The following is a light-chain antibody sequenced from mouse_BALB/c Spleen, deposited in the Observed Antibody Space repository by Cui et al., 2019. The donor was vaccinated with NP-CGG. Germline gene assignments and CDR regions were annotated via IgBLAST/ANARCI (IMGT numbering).Light chain of an antibody. V-gene: IGLV1*01. CDR3: ALWYSNHWV. CDR2: GTN. Sequence: QAVVTQASAPTTSPGETVTLTCRSSTGTVTTSNYANWVQEKPAHLFTGLIGGTNNRAPGVPARFSGSLIGDKAALIITGAQTEDEAIYFCALWYSNHWVFGGGTKLTVL. J-gene: IGLJ1*01. CDR1: TGTVTTSNY.